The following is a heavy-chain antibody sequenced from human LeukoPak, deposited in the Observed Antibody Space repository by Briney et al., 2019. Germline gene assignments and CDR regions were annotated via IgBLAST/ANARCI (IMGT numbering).Heavy chain of an antibody. D-gene: IGHD5-18*01. V-gene: IGHV3-49*03. CDR2: IRSRPFGGTT. Sequence: GGSLRLSCTTSGFTFGDYAMSWFRLTPGKGLKWVSYIRSRPFGGTTEYAASVKDRFTISRDDSKSVAYLLMNSLKTEDTAVYFCSRAGLSEGYSYGSHFDYWGQGTLVTVSS. CDR3: SRAGLSEGYSYGSHFDY. J-gene: IGHJ4*02. CDR1: GFTFGDYA.